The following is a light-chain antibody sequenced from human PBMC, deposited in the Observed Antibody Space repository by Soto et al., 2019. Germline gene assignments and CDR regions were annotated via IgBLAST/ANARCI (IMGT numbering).Light chain of an antibody. CDR3: QQRSNWRPS. Sequence: EIVLTQSPATLSLSPGERATLSCRASQSVSSYLAWYQQKPGQAPRLLIYDASNRATGIPARFSGSGSGTDFTLTISSLGPEDFAVYYCQQRSNWRPSFGGGTKVEIK. V-gene: IGKV3-11*01. CDR2: DAS. J-gene: IGKJ4*01. CDR1: QSVSSY.